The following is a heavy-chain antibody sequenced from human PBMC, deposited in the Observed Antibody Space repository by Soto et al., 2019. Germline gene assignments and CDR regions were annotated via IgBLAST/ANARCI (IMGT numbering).Heavy chain of an antibody. CDR3: ARRDSSSCSYYYYYGMDV. Sequence: QVQLVQSGAEVKKPGASVKVSCKASGYTFTGYYMHWVRQAPGQGLEWMGWINPNSGGTNYAQKFQGRVTMTRDTSISTAYMELSRLRSDDTAVYYCARRDSSSCSYYYYYGMDVWGQGTTVTVSS. CDR1: GYTFTGYY. V-gene: IGHV1-2*02. D-gene: IGHD6-6*01. J-gene: IGHJ6*02. CDR2: INPNSGGT.